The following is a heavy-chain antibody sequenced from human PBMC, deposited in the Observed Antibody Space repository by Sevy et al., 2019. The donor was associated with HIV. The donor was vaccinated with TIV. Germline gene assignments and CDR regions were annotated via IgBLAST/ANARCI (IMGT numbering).Heavy chain of an antibody. CDR2: ISGSGGST. D-gene: IGHD3-3*01. CDR1: GVTFSSYA. J-gene: IGHJ6*02. Sequence: GGSLRLSCAASGVTFSSYAMSWVRQAPGKWLEWVSAISGSGGSTYYADSVKGRFTISRDNSKNTLYLQMNSLRAEDTAVYYCYQPVEGYDFWSGYYQYYYYYGMDVWGQGSTVTVSS. V-gene: IGHV3-23*01. CDR3: YQPVEGYDFWSGYYQYYYYYGMDV.